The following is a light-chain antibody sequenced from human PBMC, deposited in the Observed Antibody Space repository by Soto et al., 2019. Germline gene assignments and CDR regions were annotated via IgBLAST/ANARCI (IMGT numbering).Light chain of an antibody. CDR2: DVS. V-gene: IGKV3-11*01. CDR3: QQYNSWPLT. CDR1: QSVSNY. J-gene: IGKJ4*01. Sequence: EIVLTQFPVTLSLSPGERATLSCRASQSVSNYLAWYQQKPGQAPRLLIYDVSTRATGVPARFSGSGSGTDFTLTITSLEPEDFAVYSCQQYNSWPLTFGGGTKVDIK.